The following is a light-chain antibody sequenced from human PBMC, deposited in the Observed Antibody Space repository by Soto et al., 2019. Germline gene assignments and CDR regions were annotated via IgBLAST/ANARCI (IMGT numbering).Light chain of an antibody. J-gene: IGLJ1*01. CDR1: SSDVGGGNY. CDR3: SSYTSDITYV. Sequence: QSALTQPASVSGSPGQSITISCTGTSSDVGGGNYVSWHQQHPGKAPKLMIYDVSNRPSGVSDRFSASKSGNTASLTISGLQPEDEADYYCSSYTSDITYVFGTGTKLTVL. V-gene: IGLV2-14*03. CDR2: DVS.